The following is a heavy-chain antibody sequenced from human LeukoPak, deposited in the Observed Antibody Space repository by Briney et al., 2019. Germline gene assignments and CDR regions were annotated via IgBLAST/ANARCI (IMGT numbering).Heavy chain of an antibody. D-gene: IGHD6-13*01. V-gene: IGHV3-48*03. CDR3: AKDQSIAATRMGYFDY. J-gene: IGHJ4*02. Sequence: GGSLRLSCAASGFTFSSYEMNWVRQAPGKGLEWVSYISSSGSTIYYADSVKGRFTISRDNAKNSLYLQMNSLRAEDTAVYYCAKDQSIAATRMGYFDYWGQGTLVTVSS. CDR2: ISSSGSTI. CDR1: GFTFSSYE.